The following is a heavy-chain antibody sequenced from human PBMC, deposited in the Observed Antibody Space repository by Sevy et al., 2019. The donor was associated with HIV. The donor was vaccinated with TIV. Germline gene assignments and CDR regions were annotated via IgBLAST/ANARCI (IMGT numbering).Heavy chain of an antibody. J-gene: IGHJ4*02. D-gene: IGHD1-26*01. CDR2: IYYNGHI. CDR3: AGENAWGRGYS. CDR1: GGSITILS. Sequence: SETLSLTCTVSGGSITILSWNWIRQPPGKGLEWIANIYYNGHINYNPSLKILVTLSLDTSKNQFSLRLSSVTAADTAMYYCAGENAWGRGYSWGQGTLVTVSS. V-gene: IGHV4-59*08.